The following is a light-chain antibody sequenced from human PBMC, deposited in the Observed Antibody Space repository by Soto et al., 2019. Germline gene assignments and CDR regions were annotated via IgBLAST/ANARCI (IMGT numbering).Light chain of an antibody. J-gene: IGKJ1*01. Sequence: PGERATLSCRASQRVRSSYLAWYQHKHGQAPRLLIYGASSRAAGIPDRFSGSGSGTDFTLTISRLEPEDFAVYYCQQYGSVPRTFGQGTKVESK. CDR2: GAS. CDR3: QQYGSVPRT. V-gene: IGKV3-20*01. CDR1: QRVRSSY.